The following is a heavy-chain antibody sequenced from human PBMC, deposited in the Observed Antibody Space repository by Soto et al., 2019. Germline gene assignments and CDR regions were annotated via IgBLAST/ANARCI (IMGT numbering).Heavy chain of an antibody. CDR1: GFAFSSYW. CDR2: IEQDGSEK. J-gene: IGHJ4*02. D-gene: IGHD2-2*02. CDR3: ARNFVYTSDN. Sequence: GGSLRLSCAASGFAFSSYWMSWIRQAPGKGLEWVANIEQDGSEKHYVDSVKGRFTISRDNAKNSLYLQMNSLRVEDTAVYYCARNFVYTSDNWGQGTPVTAPQ. V-gene: IGHV3-7*01.